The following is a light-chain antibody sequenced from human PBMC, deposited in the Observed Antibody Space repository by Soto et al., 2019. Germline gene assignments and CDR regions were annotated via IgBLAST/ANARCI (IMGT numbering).Light chain of an antibody. Sequence: QSVLTQPPSASGTPGQRVTISCSGSSFNIGRNSVSWYQHLPGAAPKLLIYNGNQRPSGVPDRFSGSKSGTSASLAISGLKSEDEADYYCAAWDDSLNGFFAFGTGTKVTVL. V-gene: IGLV1-44*01. CDR3: AAWDDSLNGFFA. CDR1: SFNIGRNS. CDR2: NGN. J-gene: IGLJ1*01.